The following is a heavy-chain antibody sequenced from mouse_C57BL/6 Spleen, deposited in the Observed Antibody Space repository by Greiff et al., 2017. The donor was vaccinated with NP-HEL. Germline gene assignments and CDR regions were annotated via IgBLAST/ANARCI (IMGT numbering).Heavy chain of an antibody. J-gene: IGHJ1*03. CDR3: ARNLYYGSSPWYFDV. CDR1: GYTFTSYS. CDR2: IDPSDSYT. Sequence: VQLQQPGAELVMPGASVKLSCEASGYTFTSYSMPWVKQRPGQGLEWIGEIDPSDSYTNYNQKFKGKFTLTVDKSSSTAYMQLSSLTSEDSAVYYCARNLYYGSSPWYFDVWGTGTTVTVSS. V-gene: IGHV1-69*01. D-gene: IGHD1-1*01.